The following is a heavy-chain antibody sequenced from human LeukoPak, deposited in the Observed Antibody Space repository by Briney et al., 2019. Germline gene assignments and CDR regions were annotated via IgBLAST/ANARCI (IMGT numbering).Heavy chain of an antibody. J-gene: IGHJ3*02. CDR3: ARVGTKDAFDI. CDR1: GGSISSGGYS. D-gene: IGHD2-8*01. V-gene: IGHV4-30-2*01. CDR2: IYHSGST. Sequence: PLETLSLTCAVSGGSISSGGYSWSWIRQPPGKGLEWIGYIYHSGSTYYNPSLKSRVTISVDRSKNQFSLKLSSVTAADTAVYYCARVGTKDAFDIWGQGTMVTVSS.